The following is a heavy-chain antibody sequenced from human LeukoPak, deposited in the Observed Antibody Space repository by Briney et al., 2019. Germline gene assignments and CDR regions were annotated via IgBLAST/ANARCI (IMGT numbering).Heavy chain of an antibody. Sequence: SETLSLTCAVYGGSFSGYYWSWIRQPPGKGLEWIGEINHSGSTNYNPSLKSRVSISVDTSKNQFSLKLSSVTAADTAVYYCATSGARDQPLNYYYYGMDVWGQGTTVTVSS. CDR2: INHSGST. CDR1: GGSFSGYY. V-gene: IGHV4-34*01. J-gene: IGHJ6*02. CDR3: ATSGARDQPLNYYYYGMDV. D-gene: IGHD1-14*01.